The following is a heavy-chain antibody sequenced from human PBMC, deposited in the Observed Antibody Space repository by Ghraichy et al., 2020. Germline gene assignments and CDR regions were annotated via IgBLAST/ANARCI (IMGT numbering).Heavy chain of an antibody. CDR2: IKYDGSAE. V-gene: IGHV3-7*01. CDR1: GFAYNSYW. Sequence: GASLHISCAASGFAYNSYWMNWVRQAPGKGLEWVAYIKYDGSAEYYVDSVKGRFAISRDNAKNSLFLQMNSLRAEDTAVYYCARGWGRFDYWGQGTLVTVSS. CDR3: ARGWGRFDY. D-gene: IGHD2-21*02. J-gene: IGHJ4*02.